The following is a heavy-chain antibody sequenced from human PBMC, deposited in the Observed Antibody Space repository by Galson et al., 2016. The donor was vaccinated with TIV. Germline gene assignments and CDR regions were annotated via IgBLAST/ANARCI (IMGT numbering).Heavy chain of an antibody. CDR1: GFSLNSNGMC. D-gene: IGHD4-17*01. CDR2: IGWDGDK. V-gene: IGHV2-70*11. J-gene: IGHJ2*01. CDR3: VRTSYGDSFGWYFDL. Sequence: PALVKPTQALTLTCTFSGFSLNSNGMCVSWIRQPPGKALEWLARIGWDGDKYYSTFLQTRLTVSKDTSKNQVVLTMTNMDPVDTATYYCVRTSYGDSFGWYFDLWGRGTLVTVSS.